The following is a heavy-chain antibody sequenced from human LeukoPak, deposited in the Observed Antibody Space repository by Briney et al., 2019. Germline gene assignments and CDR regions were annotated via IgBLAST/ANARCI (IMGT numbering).Heavy chain of an antibody. CDR2: IYYSGST. V-gene: IGHV4-59*01. CDR3: ARAPTWNYGMDV. CDR1: GGSISSYS. Sequence: SETLSLTCTVSGGSISSYSWSWIRQPPGKGLEWIGYIYYSGSTNYNPSLKSRVTISLDTSKNQFSLKLSSVTAADTAVYHCARAPTWNYGMDVWGQGTTVTVSS. D-gene: IGHD2/OR15-2a*01. J-gene: IGHJ6*02.